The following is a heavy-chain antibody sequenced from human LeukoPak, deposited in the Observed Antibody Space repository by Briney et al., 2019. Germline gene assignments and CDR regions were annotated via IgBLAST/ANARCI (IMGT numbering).Heavy chain of an antibody. CDR1: GDSITSGDSY. D-gene: IGHD4-23*01. J-gene: IGHJ4*02. CDR3: ARLVRSYYFDY. V-gene: IGHV4-61*02. CDR2: IYTSGST. Sequence: SETLSLTCSVSGDSITSGDSYWTWIRQPAGKGLEWIGLIYTSGSTKYNPSLKSRITISLDTSKNQFSLQLSSVTAADTAAYYCARLVRSYYFDYWGQGTLVTVSS.